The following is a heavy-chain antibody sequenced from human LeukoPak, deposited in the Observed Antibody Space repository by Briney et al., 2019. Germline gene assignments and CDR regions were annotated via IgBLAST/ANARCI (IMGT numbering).Heavy chain of an antibody. Sequence: GGSLRLSCAVSGFSVRTNYMSWVRQAPGKGPEWVSLLYSSGSTYYTDSAKGRFTISRDNSQNTLYLHMNSLSAEDTAVYYCARTFLSGDGYKVGYFDYWGQGTLVTVSS. CDR1: GFSVRTNY. D-gene: IGHD5-24*01. CDR3: ARTFLSGDGYKVGYFDY. J-gene: IGHJ4*02. CDR2: LYSSGST. V-gene: IGHV3-53*01.